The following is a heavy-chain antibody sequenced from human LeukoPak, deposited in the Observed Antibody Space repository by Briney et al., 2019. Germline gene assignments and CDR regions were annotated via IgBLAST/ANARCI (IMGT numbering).Heavy chain of an antibody. CDR3: AKSGTSSSWSPRVKTYCDY. V-gene: IGHV1-8*01. D-gene: IGHD6-13*01. CDR2: MNPNSGNT. J-gene: IGHJ4*02. Sequence: ASVKVSCKASGYTFTSYDINWVRQATGQGLEWMGWMNPNSGNTGYAQKFQGRVTMTRNTSISTAYMELSSLRSEDTAVYYCAKSGTSSSWSPRVKTYCDYWGQGTLVTVSS. CDR1: GYTFTSYD.